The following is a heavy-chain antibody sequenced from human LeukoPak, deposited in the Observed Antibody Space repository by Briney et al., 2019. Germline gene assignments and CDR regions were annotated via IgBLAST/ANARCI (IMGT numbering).Heavy chain of an antibody. CDR1: GGSISSTTYL. V-gene: IGHV4-39*01. J-gene: IGHJ4*02. CDR3: ARRITGTTSDSFDY. D-gene: IGHD1-20*01. Sequence: PSETLSLTCIVSGGSISSTTYLWGWLRRPPGKGLEWIGSISYTGSTYYNPSLESRVTISVDTSKNQFSLRLSSVTAADTAVYYCARRITGTTSDSFDYWGQGTLVTVSS. CDR2: ISYTGST.